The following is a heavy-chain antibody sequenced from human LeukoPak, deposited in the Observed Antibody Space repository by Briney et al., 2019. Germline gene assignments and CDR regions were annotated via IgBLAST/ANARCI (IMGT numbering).Heavy chain of an antibody. CDR1: GFTFSSYG. CDR3: GKRLGDGTGPFQY. V-gene: IGHV3-30*18. J-gene: IGHJ4*02. CDR2: ALRLGSHR. Sequence: GGSLRLSCAASGFTFSSYGMHWVRQAPGKGMEWVAVALRLGSHRYYADSVRGRFTISRDNSKNTLYLQKSSLRAEDTAVYYCGKRLGDGTGPFQYWGQGTLVTVSS. D-gene: IGHD1-14*01.